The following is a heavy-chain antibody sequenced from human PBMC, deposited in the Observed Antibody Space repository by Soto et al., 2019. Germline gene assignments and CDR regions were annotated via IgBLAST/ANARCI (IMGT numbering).Heavy chain of an antibody. CDR1: GGSVTSGGYH. Sequence: KTSETLSLTCSVSGGSVTSGGYHWNWIRQSPGKGLEWIGYMYYTGTTNYNPSLMSRVSISIDTSKNQFSLKLTSVTAADTAIYYCGRDVLGXWGQGTQVPASX. CDR2: MYYTGTT. J-gene: IGHJ4*02. D-gene: IGHD7-27*01. V-gene: IGHV4-61*08. CDR3: GRDVLGX.